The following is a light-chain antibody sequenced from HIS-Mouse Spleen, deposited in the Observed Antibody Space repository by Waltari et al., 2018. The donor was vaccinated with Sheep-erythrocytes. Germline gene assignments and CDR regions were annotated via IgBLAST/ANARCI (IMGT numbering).Light chain of an antibody. CDR1: RSDFGGYNY. CDR3: CSYAGSYNHV. J-gene: IGLJ1*01. Sequence: QSALTQPRSVSGSPGQSVTISCTGTRSDFGGYNYVSCYQQHPGKAPKLMIYDVSKRPSGVPDRFSGSKSGNTASLTISGLQAEDEADYYCCSYAGSYNHVFATGTKVTVL. V-gene: IGLV2-11*01. CDR2: DVS.